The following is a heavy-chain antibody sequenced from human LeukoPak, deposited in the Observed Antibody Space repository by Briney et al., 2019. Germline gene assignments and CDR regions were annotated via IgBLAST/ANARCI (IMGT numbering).Heavy chain of an antibody. D-gene: IGHD6-19*01. V-gene: IGHV1-69*05. Sequence: GSSVKVSCKASGGTFSSYAISWVRQAPGQGLEWMGGIIPIFGTANYAQKFQGRVTITTDESTSTAYMELSSLRSEDTAVYYCASGYSSGWYRGWFDPWGQGTPVTVSS. J-gene: IGHJ5*02. CDR1: GGTFSSYA. CDR2: IIPIFGTA. CDR3: ASGYSSGWYRGWFDP.